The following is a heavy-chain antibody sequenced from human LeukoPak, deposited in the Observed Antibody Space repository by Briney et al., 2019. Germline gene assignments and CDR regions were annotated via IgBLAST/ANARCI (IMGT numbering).Heavy chain of an antibody. V-gene: IGHV3-30*18. D-gene: IGHD3-9*01. J-gene: IGHJ3*02. CDR2: ISYDGSNK. CDR1: GFTFSSYG. CDR3: AKDHLSGYYHQDAFDI. Sequence: GGSLRLSCAASGFTFSSYGMHWVRQAPGKGLEWVAVISYDGSNKYYADSVKGRFTISRDNSKNTLYLQMNSLRAEDTAVYYCAKDHLSGYYHQDAFDIGGQGTMVTVSS.